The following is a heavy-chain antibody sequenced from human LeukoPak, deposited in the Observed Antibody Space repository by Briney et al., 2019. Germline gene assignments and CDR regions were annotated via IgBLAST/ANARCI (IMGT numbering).Heavy chain of an antibody. V-gene: IGHV3-23*01. CDR1: GFTFSSYA. Sequence: GGSLRLSCAASGFTFSSYAMSWVRQAPGKGLEWVSGISGSGGSTYYADPVKGRFTISRDNSKNTLYLQMNSLRAEDTAVYYCAKSFEVDYWFDPWGQGTLVNVSS. D-gene: IGHD3-3*01. J-gene: IGHJ5*02. CDR3: AKSFEVDYWFDP. CDR2: ISGSGGST.